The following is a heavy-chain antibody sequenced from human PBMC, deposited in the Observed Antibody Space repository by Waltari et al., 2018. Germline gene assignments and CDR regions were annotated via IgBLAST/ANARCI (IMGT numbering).Heavy chain of an antibody. CDR1: GGSFTTDY. J-gene: IGHJ4*02. Sequence: QVQLQQWGAGLLRPSETLSLTCAVYGGSFTTDYWSWIRQPPGKGLEWIGETNHTGSTNYNPPLKSRVTMSVDTSKSQFSLKLTSVPAADTAIYYCARVTYERYFQYWGQGTLVTVSS. D-gene: IGHD3-9*01. V-gene: IGHV4-34*01. CDR3: ARVTYERYFQY. CDR2: TNHTGST.